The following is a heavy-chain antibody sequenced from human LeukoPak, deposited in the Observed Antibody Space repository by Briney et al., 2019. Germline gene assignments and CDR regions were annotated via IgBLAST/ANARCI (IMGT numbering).Heavy chain of an antibody. J-gene: IGHJ5*02. CDR2: ISSSSSYI. V-gene: IGHV3-21*01. D-gene: IGHD2-2*01. CDR3: ARDDIVVVPAAMEEVWFDP. CDR1: GFTFSSYS. Sequence: KPGGSLRLSCAASGFTFSSYSMNWVRQAPGKGLEWVSSISSSSSYIYYADSVKGRFTISRDNAKNSLYLQMNSLRAEDTAVYYCARDDIVVVPAAMEEVWFDPWGQGTLVTVSS.